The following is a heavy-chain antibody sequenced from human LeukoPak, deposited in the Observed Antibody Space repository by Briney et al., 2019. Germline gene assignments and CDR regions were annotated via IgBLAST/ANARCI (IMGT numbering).Heavy chain of an antibody. CDR2: IYHSGST. J-gene: IGHJ4*02. CDR1: GGSISTYY. D-gene: IGHD3-10*01. Sequence: PSETLSLTCTVSGGSISTYYWSWIRQPPGKGLEWIGSIYHSGSTYYNPSLKSRVTISVDTSKNQFSLKLSSVTAADTAVYYCARDRSYYGSGSYLYYFDYWGQGTLVTVSS. CDR3: ARDRSYYGSGSYLYYFDY. V-gene: IGHV4-38-2*02.